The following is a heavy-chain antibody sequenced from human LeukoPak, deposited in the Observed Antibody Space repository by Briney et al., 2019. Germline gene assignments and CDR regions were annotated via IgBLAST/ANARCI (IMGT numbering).Heavy chain of an antibody. V-gene: IGHV4-39*01. CDR1: GGSISGSCCY. Sequence: SETLSLTCTVSGGSISGSCCYWGWIRQTPGKDLEWIGSTSHSGSTHYNPSFKSRVTVSVDTSKNQFFLNLSSVTAADTAVYYCSRTTGDSAIIAAHWGQGTLVTVSS. CDR3: SRTTGDSAIIAAH. CDR2: TSHSGST. D-gene: IGHD3-16*01. J-gene: IGHJ4*02.